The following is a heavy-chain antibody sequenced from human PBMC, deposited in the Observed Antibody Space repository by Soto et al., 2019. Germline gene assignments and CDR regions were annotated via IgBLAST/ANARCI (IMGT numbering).Heavy chain of an antibody. CDR3: AKDYLRRWFPPPNGDF. CDR2: ISTSGDIT. D-gene: IGHD2-15*01. Sequence: EVQLLESGGGLVQPGGSLRLSCAASGFTFSSYAMSWVRQAPGKGLEWVSLISTSGDITYYTDSVKGRFTISRDNSENTLDPQMNSLRVEHTAVYYCAKDYLRRWFPPPNGDFWGQGTLVTVSS. V-gene: IGHV3-23*01. CDR1: GFTFSSYA. J-gene: IGHJ4*02.